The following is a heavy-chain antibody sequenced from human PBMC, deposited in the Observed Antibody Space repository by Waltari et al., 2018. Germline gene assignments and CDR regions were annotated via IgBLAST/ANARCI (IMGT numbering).Heavy chain of an antibody. D-gene: IGHD3-9*01. CDR3: ARLHRAGYDDY. CDR1: GSSIRSGYY. Sequence: QVQLQESGPGLVKPSETLSLTCAVSGSSIRSGYYWGWIRQPPGKGLEWIGSIYHSGSTYYNPSLKSRVTISVDTSKNQFSLKLSSVTAADTAVYYCARLHRAGYDDYWGQGTLVTVSS. CDR2: IYHSGST. V-gene: IGHV4-38-2*01. J-gene: IGHJ4*02.